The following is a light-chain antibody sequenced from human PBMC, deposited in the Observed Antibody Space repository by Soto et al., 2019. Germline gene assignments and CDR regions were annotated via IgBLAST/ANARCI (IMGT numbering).Light chain of an antibody. CDR3: SSYTGSSSLVV. V-gene: IGLV2-14*01. CDR2: EVT. CDR1: SNDIGNYNY. Sequence: QTVVTQPASVSGSLGQSITISCTGTSNDIGNYNYVSWYQQHPGKAPKLMIFEVTHRPSGVSNRFSGSKSGNTASLTISGLQAEDEADYYCSSYTGSSSLVVFGGGTKLTVL. J-gene: IGLJ2*01.